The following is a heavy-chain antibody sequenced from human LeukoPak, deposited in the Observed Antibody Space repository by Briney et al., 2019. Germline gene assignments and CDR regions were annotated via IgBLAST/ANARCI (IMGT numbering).Heavy chain of an antibody. CDR3: ARDDLCGRSGGSCYPHY. CDR1: GFTFSSYA. Sequence: PGGSLRLSCAASGFTFSSYAVSWVRQAPGKGLVWVSRINSDGSSTSYADSVKGRFTISRDNAKNTLYLQMNSLRAEDTAVYYCARDDLCGRSGGSCYPHYWGQGTLVTVSS. J-gene: IGHJ4*02. V-gene: IGHV3-74*01. CDR2: INSDGSST. D-gene: IGHD2-15*01.